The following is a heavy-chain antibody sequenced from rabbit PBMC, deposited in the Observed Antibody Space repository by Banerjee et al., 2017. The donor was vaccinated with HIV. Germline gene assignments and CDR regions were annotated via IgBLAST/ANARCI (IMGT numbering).Heavy chain of an antibody. CDR2: INTATGKA. Sequence: GGGLVKPEGSLTLTCKASGFSFSDRDVMCWVRQAPGKGLEWIGCINTATGKAVYATWAKGRFTISRTSSTTVTLRMTSLTAADRATYFCARDLLGVIGWNFYLWGPGTLVTVS. CDR3: ARDLLGVIGWNFYL. J-gene: IGHJ4*01. CDR1: GFSFSDRDV. D-gene: IGHD1-1*01. V-gene: IGHV1S45*01.